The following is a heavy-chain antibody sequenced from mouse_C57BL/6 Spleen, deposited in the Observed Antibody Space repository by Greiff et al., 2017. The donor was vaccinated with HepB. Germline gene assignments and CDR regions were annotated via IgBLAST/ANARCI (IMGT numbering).Heavy chain of an antibody. CDR3: AREGSGTVFDY. CDR2: IYPGDGDT. CDR1: GYAFSSYW. D-gene: IGHD4-1*01. J-gene: IGHJ2*01. Sequence: VQLQQSGAELVKPGASVKISCKASGYAFSSYWMNWVKQRPGKGLEWIGQIYPGDGDTNYNGKFKGKATLTADKSSSTAYMQLSSLTSEDSAVYFCAREGSGTVFDYGGQGTTLTVSS. V-gene: IGHV1-80*01.